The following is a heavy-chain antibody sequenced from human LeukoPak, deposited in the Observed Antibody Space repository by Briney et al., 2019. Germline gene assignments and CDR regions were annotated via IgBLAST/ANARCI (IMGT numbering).Heavy chain of an antibody. V-gene: IGHV5-51*01. CDR3: ARHRVHSYYDSSGPDAFDI. Sequence: GESLKISCKGSGYSFTSYWIGWVRQMPGKGLEWMGIIYPGYSDTRYSPSFQGQVTISADKSISTAYLQWSSLKASDTAMYYCARHRVHSYYDSSGPDAFDIWGQGTMVTVSS. CDR2: IYPGYSDT. D-gene: IGHD3-22*01. J-gene: IGHJ3*02. CDR1: GYSFTSYW.